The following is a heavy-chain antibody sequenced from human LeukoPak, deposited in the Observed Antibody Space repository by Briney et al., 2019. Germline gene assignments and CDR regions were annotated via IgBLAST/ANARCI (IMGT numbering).Heavy chain of an antibody. Sequence: ASVKVSCKASGYTFTGYYMHWVRQAPGQGLEWMGWINPNSGGTSYAQKFQGRVTMTRDTSISTAYMELSRLRSDDTAVYYCARVVAYSGSYAYDYWGQGTLVTVSS. CDR1: GYTFTGYY. J-gene: IGHJ4*02. CDR2: INPNSGGT. D-gene: IGHD1-26*01. CDR3: ARVVAYSGSYAYDY. V-gene: IGHV1-2*02.